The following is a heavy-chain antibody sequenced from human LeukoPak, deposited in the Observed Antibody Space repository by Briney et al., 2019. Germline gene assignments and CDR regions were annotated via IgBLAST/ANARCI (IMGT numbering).Heavy chain of an antibody. CDR2: ISGSGGST. Sequence: GGSLRLSCAASGFTFSSYAMSWVRQAPGKGLEWVSAISGSGGSTYYADSVKGRFTISRDNSRNTLYLQMNSLRDEDTAVYYCAKAHSSGWYAAGDWGQGTLVTVSS. V-gene: IGHV3-23*01. D-gene: IGHD6-19*01. J-gene: IGHJ4*02. CDR3: AKAHSSGWYAAGD. CDR1: GFTFSSYA.